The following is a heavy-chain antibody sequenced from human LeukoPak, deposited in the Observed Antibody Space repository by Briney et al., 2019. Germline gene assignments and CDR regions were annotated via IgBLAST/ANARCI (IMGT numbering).Heavy chain of an antibody. J-gene: IGHJ5*02. CDR3: ARPTYYDFWSGYYTGGFDP. V-gene: IGHV4-34*01. D-gene: IGHD3-3*01. Sequence: SETLSLTCAVYGGSFSGYYWSWIRQPPGKGLEWIGEINHSGSTNYNPSLKSRVTISVDTSKNQFSLKLSSVTAADTAVYYCARPTYYDFWSGYYTGGFDPWGQGTLVTVSS. CDR1: GGSFSGYY. CDR2: INHSGST.